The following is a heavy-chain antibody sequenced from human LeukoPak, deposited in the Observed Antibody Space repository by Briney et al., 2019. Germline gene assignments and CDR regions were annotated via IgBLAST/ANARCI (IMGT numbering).Heavy chain of an antibody. Sequence: PSETLSLTCTVSGYSISSGYYWGWIRPPPGKGLEWIGSIYYSGSTYYNPSLKSRVTISVDTSKNQFSLKLSSVTAADTAVYYCARAPLRDGYNSIFDYWGQGTLVTVSS. CDR3: ARAPLRDGYNSIFDY. CDR1: GYSISSGYY. V-gene: IGHV4-38-2*02. J-gene: IGHJ4*02. D-gene: IGHD5-24*01. CDR2: IYYSGST.